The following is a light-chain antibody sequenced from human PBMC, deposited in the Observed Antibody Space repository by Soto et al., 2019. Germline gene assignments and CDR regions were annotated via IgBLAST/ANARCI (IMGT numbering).Light chain of an antibody. CDR2: EAS. V-gene: IGKV1-5*03. CDR1: QTISTF. CDR3: QHYNVYPWT. Sequence: DIQMTQSPSSLSASVGDRVSITCRASQTISTFLNWYQQKPGKAPKLLIYEASSLQSGVPSRFSGSGSGTEFTLSISSLQPDDFATYYCQHYNVYPWTFGQGTRWIS. J-gene: IGKJ1*01.